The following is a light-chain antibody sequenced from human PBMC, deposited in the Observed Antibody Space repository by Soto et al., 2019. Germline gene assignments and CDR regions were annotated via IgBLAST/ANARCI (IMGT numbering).Light chain of an antibody. CDR1: QSVSNNY. J-gene: IGKJ5*01. Sequence: EIVLTQSPGTLSLSPGERATLSCRASQSVSNNYLAWYQQKPGQAPRLLIYGASNRATGIPARFSGSGSGTDFILTISSLEPEDVAVYYCQQYNNWPPITFGQGTRLQIK. CDR3: QQYNNWPPIT. V-gene: IGKV3-20*01. CDR2: GAS.